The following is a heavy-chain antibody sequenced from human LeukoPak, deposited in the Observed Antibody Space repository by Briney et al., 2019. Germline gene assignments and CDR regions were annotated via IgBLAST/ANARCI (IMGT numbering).Heavy chain of an antibody. Sequence: SETLSLTGTVSGASISGFYWSSILQPPRKGLEWIWSIYYIGSTNYNPPLKSQVTISPERRKSQSSLSLSSVSSPQLPLYFLARDVLAAGGTYDYWGQGTLVTVSS. CDR3: ARDVLAAGGTYDY. D-gene: IGHD6-13*01. CDR2: IYYIGST. V-gene: IGHV4-59*01. CDR1: GASISGFY. J-gene: IGHJ4*02.